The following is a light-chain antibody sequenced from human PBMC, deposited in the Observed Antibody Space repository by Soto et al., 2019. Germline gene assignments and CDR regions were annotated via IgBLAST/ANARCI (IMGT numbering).Light chain of an antibody. Sequence: EIVMTQSPATLSVSPGGRATLSCRASQSVSSNLAWYQQKPGQAPRLLIYGASTRASGVPDRFSGSASGTDFTLTISRLEPEHFAVYFCQQYSDLPMTFGQGTRLEIK. CDR3: QQYSDLPMT. CDR2: GAS. J-gene: IGKJ5*01. V-gene: IGKV3D-15*02. CDR1: QSVSSN.